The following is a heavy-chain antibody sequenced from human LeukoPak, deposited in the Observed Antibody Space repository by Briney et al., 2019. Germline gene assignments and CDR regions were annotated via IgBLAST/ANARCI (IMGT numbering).Heavy chain of an antibody. CDR2: ISGSGGST. V-gene: IGHV3-23*01. J-gene: IGHJ4*02. D-gene: IGHD3-9*01. Sequence: PGGSLRLSCAASEFIFSSYAMSWVRQAPGKGLEWVSAISGSGGSTYYADSVKGRFTISRDNSKNTLYLQTNSLRAEDTAVYYCAKSPTYYDILTGYYWEYYFDYWGQGTLVTVSS. CDR1: EFIFSSYA. CDR3: AKSPTYYDILTGYYWEYYFDY.